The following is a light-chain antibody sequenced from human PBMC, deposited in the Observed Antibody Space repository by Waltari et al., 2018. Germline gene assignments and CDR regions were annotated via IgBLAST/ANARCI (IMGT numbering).Light chain of an antibody. CDR2: DVS. Sequence: QSALTQPASVSGSPGQSITLSRTGTSRDFRVYNYVSWYQQHPGKVPKLLIFDVSDRPSGVSNRFSGSKSGNTASLTISGLQAEDESHYYCCSFTSRSTWVFGGGTKLTVL. CDR3: CSFTSRSTWV. J-gene: IGLJ3*02. CDR1: SRDFRVYNY. V-gene: IGLV2-14*03.